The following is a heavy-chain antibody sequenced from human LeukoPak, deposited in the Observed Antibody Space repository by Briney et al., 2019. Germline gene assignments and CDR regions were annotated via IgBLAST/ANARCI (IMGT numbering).Heavy chain of an antibody. CDR1: GGTFSSYA. J-gene: IGHJ6*03. V-gene: IGHV1-69*05. Sequence: SVKVSCKASGGTFSSYAISWVRQAPGQGLELMGRIIPIFGTANYAQKFQGRVTITTDESTSTAYMELSSLRSEDTAVYYCARVPPAANYYYYYYMDVWGKGTTVTVSS. D-gene: IGHD2-2*01. CDR3: ARVPPAANYYYYYYMDV. CDR2: IIPIFGTA.